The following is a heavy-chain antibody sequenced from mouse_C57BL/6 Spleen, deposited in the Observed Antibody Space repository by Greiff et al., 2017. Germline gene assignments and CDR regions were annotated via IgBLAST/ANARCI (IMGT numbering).Heavy chain of an antibody. CDR3: ARGPRYFDV. CDR1: GYTFTDYY. J-gene: IGHJ1*03. V-gene: IGHV1-26*01. CDR2: INPNNGGT. Sequence: VQLQQSGPELVKPGASVKISCKASGYTFTDYYMNWVKQSHGKSLEWIGDINPNNGGTSYNQKFKGKATLTVDKSSSTAYMELRSLTSEDSAVYYCARGPRYFDVWGTGTTVTVSS.